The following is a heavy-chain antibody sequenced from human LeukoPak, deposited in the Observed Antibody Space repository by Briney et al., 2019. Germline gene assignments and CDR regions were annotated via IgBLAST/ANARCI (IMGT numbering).Heavy chain of an antibody. J-gene: IGHJ4*02. CDR1: GGSISSGGYY. V-gene: IGHV4-31*03. D-gene: IGHD5-24*01. CDR2: IYYSWST. CDR3: ARGAQRWLQSHFDY. Sequence: SETLSLTCTVSGGSISSGGYYWSWIRQHPGKGLEWIGYIYYSWSTYYNPSLKSRVTISVDTSKNQFSLKLSSVTAADTAVYYCARGAQRWLQSHFDYWGQGTLVTVSS.